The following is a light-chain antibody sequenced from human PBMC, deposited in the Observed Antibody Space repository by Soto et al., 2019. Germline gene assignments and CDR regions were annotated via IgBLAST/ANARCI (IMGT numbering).Light chain of an antibody. CDR2: AAS. J-gene: IGKJ1*01. CDR1: QSISSY. CDR3: QQSYSTSWT. V-gene: IGKV1-39*01. Sequence: DIQMTQSPSSLSASVGDRVTITCRASQSISSYLNWYQQKQGKVPKLLIYAASSLQSGVPSRFSRSGSGTDFTLTISNLQPEDCATYYCQQSYSTSWTFGQGTKVEIK.